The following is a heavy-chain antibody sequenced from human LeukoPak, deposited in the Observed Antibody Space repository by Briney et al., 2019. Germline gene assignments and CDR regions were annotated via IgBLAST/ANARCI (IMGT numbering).Heavy chain of an antibody. D-gene: IGHD1-26*01. CDR1: GFTFSSYG. CDR3: AKAGGVRFDP. CDR2: ISYDGSNK. J-gene: IGHJ5*02. V-gene: IGHV3-30*18. Sequence: GRSLRLSCAASGFTFSSYGMHWVRQAPGKGLEWVAVISYDGSNKYYADSVKGRFTISRDNSKNTLYLQMNSLRAEDTAVYYCAKAGGVRFDPWGQGTLVTVSS.